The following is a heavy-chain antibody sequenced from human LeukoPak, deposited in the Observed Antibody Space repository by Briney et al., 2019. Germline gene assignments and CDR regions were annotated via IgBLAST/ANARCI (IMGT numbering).Heavy chain of an antibody. CDR2: MNPNSGGT. CDR1: GYTFTGYY. Sequence: ASVKVSCKASGYTFTGYYLHWVRQAPGQGLEWMGWMNPNSGGTNSAQQFQGRVTMTRDTSISTAYMVLSSLTSDDTAVYYCTREDYWGQGTLVTVSS. J-gene: IGHJ4*02. V-gene: IGHV1-2*02. CDR3: TREDY.